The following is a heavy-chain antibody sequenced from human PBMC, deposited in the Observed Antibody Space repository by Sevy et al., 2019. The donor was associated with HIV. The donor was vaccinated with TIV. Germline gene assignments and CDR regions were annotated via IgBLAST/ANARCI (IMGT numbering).Heavy chain of an antibody. Sequence: GGSLRLSCAASGFTFSDYYMSWIRQAPGKGLEWVSYISSSGSTIYYVDSVKGRFTISRDNAKNSLYLQMNSLRAEDTAVYYCARDSSRLGYYYGMDVWGQGTTVTVSS. D-gene: IGHD6-13*01. CDR3: ARDSSRLGYYYGMDV. V-gene: IGHV3-11*01. CDR1: GFTFSDYY. J-gene: IGHJ6*02. CDR2: ISSSGSTI.